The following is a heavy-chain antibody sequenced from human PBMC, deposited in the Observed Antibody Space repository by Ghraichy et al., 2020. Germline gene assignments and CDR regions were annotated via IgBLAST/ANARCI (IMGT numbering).Heavy chain of an antibody. J-gene: IGHJ3*02. V-gene: IGHV4-39*01. D-gene: IGHD3-22*01. Sequence: SETLSLTCTVSGGSISSSSYYWGWIRQPPGKGLEWIGSIYYSGSTYYNPSLKSRVTISVDTSKNQFSLKLSSVTAADTAVYYCARHPRTYYYDSSGYYSGAFDIWGQGTMVTVSS. CDR1: GGSISSSSYY. CDR3: ARHPRTYYYDSSGYYSGAFDI. CDR2: IYYSGST.